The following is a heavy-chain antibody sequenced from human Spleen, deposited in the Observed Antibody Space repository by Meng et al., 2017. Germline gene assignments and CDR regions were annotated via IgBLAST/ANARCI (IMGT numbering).Heavy chain of an antibody. CDR1: VSTISNAW. D-gene: IGHD5-12*01. J-gene: IGHJ4*02. Sequence: DVQPVGSGGGLVKPGGSLTLSCAASVSTISNAWMNWVRQAPGKGLEWVGRIKTIGDGGTADYAAPVRGRFSISRDDSKNTLYLQMNSLKIEDTAVYYCATRRSGSYWGQGTLVTVSS. CDR3: ATRRSGSY. V-gene: IGHV3-15*01. CDR2: IKTIGDGGTA.